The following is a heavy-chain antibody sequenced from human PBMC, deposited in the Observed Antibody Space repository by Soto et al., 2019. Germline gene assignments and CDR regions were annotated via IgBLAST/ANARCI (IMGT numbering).Heavy chain of an antibody. D-gene: IGHD4-17*01. CDR3: AKDTLYGDYYYYGMDV. V-gene: IGHV3-23*01. CDR1: GFTFSSYA. CDR2: ISGSGGST. J-gene: IGHJ6*02. Sequence: PVGSLRLSCAASGFTFSSYAMSWVRQAPGKGLEWVSAISGSGGSTYYADSVKGRFTISRDNSKNTLYLQMNSLRAEDTAVYYCAKDTLYGDYYYYGMDVWGQGTTVTVSS.